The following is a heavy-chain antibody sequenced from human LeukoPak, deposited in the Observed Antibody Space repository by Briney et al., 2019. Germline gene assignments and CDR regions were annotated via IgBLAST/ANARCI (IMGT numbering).Heavy chain of an antibody. CDR2: IFSMGST. V-gene: IGHV4-31*03. J-gene: IGHJ5*02. D-gene: IGHD6-19*01. CDR1: GGPITRGVYY. Sequence: PSETLSLTCSVSGGPITRGVYYWSWIRHLPGKGLEWIGYIFSMGSTSYNPSLRSRVAVSFDTSKNPFFLHLSSVTAADTAIYYCAREAWAGTLSGWFDPWRQGTLVTVSS. CDR3: AREAWAGTLSGWFDP.